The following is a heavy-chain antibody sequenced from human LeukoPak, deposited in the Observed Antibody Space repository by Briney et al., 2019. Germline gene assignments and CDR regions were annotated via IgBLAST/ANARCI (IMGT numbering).Heavy chain of an antibody. V-gene: IGHV4-31*03. J-gene: IGHJ6*02. CDR2: IYYSGST. CDR3: ARTYDFWSGYYLHEPDYYGMDV. CDR1: GGSVSSGSYY. D-gene: IGHD3-3*01. Sequence: SETLSLTCTVSGGSVSSGSYYWSWIRQHPGKGLEWIGYIYYSGSTYYNPSLKSRVTISVDTSKNQFSLKLSSVTAADTAVYYCARTYDFWSGYYLHEPDYYGMDVWGQGTTVTVSS.